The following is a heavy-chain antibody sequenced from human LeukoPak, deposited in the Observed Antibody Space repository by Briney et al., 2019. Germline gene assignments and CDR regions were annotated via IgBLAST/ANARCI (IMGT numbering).Heavy chain of an antibody. D-gene: IGHD1-26*01. J-gene: IGHJ4*02. CDR3: ARHWPHSGSFDYFDY. CDR1: GGSISSSSYS. V-gene: IGHV4-39*01. Sequence: SETLSLTCTVSGGSISSSSYSWGWIRQPPGKGLEWIGSIYYSGSTYYNPSLKSRVTISVDTTKNQFSLKLSSVTAADTAVYYCARHWPHSGSFDYFDYWGQGTLVTVSS. CDR2: IYYSGST.